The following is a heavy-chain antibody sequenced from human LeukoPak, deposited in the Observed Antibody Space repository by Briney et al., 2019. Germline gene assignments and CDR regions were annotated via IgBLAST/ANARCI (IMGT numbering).Heavy chain of an antibody. CDR3: ARGPNKSNGGNSGSAWFDP. CDR2: MNPNSGNT. D-gene: IGHD4-23*01. J-gene: IGHJ5*02. CDR1: GYTFTTYD. V-gene: IGHV1-8*01. Sequence: ASVKVSCKASGYTFTTYDINWVRQATGQGLEWMGWMNPNSGNTGYAQKFQGRVTMTRNTSISTAYMELSSLRSEDTAVYYCARGPNKSNGGNSGSAWFDPWGQGTLVTVSS.